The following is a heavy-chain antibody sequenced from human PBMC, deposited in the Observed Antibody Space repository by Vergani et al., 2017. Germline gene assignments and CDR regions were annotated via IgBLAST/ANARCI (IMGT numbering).Heavy chain of an antibody. Sequence: EVQLVESGGGLVKPGGSLRLSCAASGFTFSSYSLNWVRQAPGTGLEWVSSSSSSSSYLYYADSVKGRFTISRDNAKNSLYLQMNSLRAEDTAVYYCARDRGKSGIAVDMDVWGQGTTVTVSS. D-gene: IGHD6-19*01. J-gene: IGHJ6*02. CDR2: SSSSSSYL. CDR3: ARDRGKSGIAVDMDV. V-gene: IGHV3-21*01. CDR1: GFTFSSYS.